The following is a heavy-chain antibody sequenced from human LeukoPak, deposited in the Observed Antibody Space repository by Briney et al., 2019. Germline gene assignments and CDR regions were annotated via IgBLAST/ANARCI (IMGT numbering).Heavy chain of an antibody. CDR1: GYTFTSYG. CDR3: ASILRFLEWLPDDAFDI. V-gene: IGHV1-69*13. D-gene: IGHD3-3*01. Sequence: GASVKVSCKASGYTFTSYGISWVRQAPGQGLEWKGGIIPIFGTANYAQKFQGRVTITADESTSTAYMELSSLRSEDTAVYYCASILRFLEWLPDDAFDIWGQGTMVTVSS. CDR2: IIPIFGTA. J-gene: IGHJ3*02.